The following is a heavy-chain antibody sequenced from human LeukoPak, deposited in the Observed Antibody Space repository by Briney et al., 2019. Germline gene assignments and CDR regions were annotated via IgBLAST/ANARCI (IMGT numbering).Heavy chain of an antibody. V-gene: IGHV3-23*01. CDR1: GFSFSSCA. CDR2: ISGSGDST. Sequence: GGSLRLSCAASGFSFSSCAMSWVRQAPGKGLEWVSGISGSGDSTDYADSVKGRFTISRDNAKNSLYLQMNSLRAEDTAVYYCARSGGGMDDYWGQGTLVTVSS. CDR3: ARSGGGMDDY. J-gene: IGHJ4*02. D-gene: IGHD3-16*01.